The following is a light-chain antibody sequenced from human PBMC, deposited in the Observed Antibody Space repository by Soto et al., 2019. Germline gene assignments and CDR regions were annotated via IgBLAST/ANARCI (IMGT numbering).Light chain of an antibody. CDR2: GAS. CDR3: QQYGSSST. J-gene: IGKJ1*01. Sequence: EVVLTQSPGTLSLSPGERVTLSCRASQSVSSSYLAWYQKPGQAPRLLIYGASSRAAGIPDRFSGSGSGTDFTLTISRLEPEDFAVYYCQQYGSSSTFGQGTKVEIK. V-gene: IGKV3-20*01. CDR1: QSVSSSY.